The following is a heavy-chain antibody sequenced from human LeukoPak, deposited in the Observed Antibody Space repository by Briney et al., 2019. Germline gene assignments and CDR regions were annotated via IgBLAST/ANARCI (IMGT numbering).Heavy chain of an antibody. J-gene: IGHJ5*02. CDR1: GGTFSSYA. D-gene: IGHD6-19*01. CDR3: ARRGYSSGWYFSWFDP. CDR2: INPNSGGT. Sequence: ASVKVSCKASGGTFSSYAISWVRQAPGQGLEWMGWINPNSGGTNYAQKFQGRVTMTRDTFISTAYMELSRLRSDDTAVYYCARRGYSSGWYFSWFDPWGQGTLVTVSS. V-gene: IGHV1-2*02.